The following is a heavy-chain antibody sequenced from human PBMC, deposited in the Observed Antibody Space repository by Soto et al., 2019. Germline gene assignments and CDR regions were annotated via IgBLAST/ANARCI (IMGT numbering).Heavy chain of an antibody. CDR3: ARLGYGDYRTLLPEYFQH. Sequence: SETLSLTCTVSGGSISSGGYYWSWIRQHPGKGLEWIGYIYYSGSTYYNPSLKSRVTISVDTSKNQFSLKLSSVTAADTAVYYCARLGYGDYRTLLPEYFQHWGQGTLVTVSS. CDR2: IYYSGST. J-gene: IGHJ1*01. CDR1: GGSISSGGYY. D-gene: IGHD4-17*01. V-gene: IGHV4-31*03.